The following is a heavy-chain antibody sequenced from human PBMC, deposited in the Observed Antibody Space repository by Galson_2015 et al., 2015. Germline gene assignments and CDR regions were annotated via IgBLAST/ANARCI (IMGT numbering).Heavy chain of an antibody. J-gene: IGHJ4*02. CDR1: GFTFSSYA. V-gene: IGHV3-23*01. D-gene: IGHD3-10*01. CDR3: AKGGNYYGSGSYLSY. CDR2: IGGSGDST. Sequence: SLRLSCAASGFTFSSYAMSWVRQAPGKGLEWVSTIGGSGDSTYYADSVKGRFTISRDNSENTLYLQMNSLRAEDAAVYYCAKGGNYYGSGSYLSYWGQGALVTVSS.